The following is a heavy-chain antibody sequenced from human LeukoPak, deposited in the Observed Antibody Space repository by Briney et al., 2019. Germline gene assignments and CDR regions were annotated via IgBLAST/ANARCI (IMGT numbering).Heavy chain of an antibody. J-gene: IGHJ4*02. Sequence: PGRSLRLSCAASGFTFSSYGMHWVRQAPGKGLERVVVISYDGSNKYYADSVKGRFTISRDNSKNTLYLQMNSLRAEDTAVYYCAKSGDPQYYFDYWGQGTLVTVSS. CDR3: AKSGDPQYYFDY. CDR1: GFTFSSYG. CDR2: ISYDGSNK. V-gene: IGHV3-30*18. D-gene: IGHD2-21*02.